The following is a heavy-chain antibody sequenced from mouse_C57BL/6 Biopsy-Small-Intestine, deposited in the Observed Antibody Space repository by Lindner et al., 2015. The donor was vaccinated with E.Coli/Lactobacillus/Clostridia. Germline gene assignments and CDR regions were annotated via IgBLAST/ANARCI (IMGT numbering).Heavy chain of an antibody. CDR1: GGAFSTST. J-gene: IGHJ1*01. CDR2: IIPASALT. CDR3: ARDWNSGSGSSYLPNYYHFAVDV. V-gene: IGHV1-4*01. Sequence: SVKVSCKASGGAFSTSTIIWLRQAPGQGLEWMGGIIPASALTNYAQKFQGRLTINADKSAATVFMELTNLRLDDTAVYYCARDWNSGSGSSYLPNYYHFAVDVWGQGTTVTVSS. D-gene: IGHD1-1*01.